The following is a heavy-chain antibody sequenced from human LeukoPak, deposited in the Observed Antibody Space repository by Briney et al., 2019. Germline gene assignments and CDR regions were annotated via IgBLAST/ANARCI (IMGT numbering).Heavy chain of an antibody. V-gene: IGHV3-30*03. CDR3: AGGGNSRHHFDY. CDR2: ISYDGSDK. CDR1: GFTFSNSD. J-gene: IGHJ4*02. Sequence: PGRSLRLSCAASGFTFSNSDIHWVRRAPGKGLEWVAIISYDGSDKYYADSVKGRFTISRDNSKNTLYMQMNSLRAEDTAVYYCAGGGNSRHHFDYWGQGTLVTVSS. D-gene: IGHD3-16*01.